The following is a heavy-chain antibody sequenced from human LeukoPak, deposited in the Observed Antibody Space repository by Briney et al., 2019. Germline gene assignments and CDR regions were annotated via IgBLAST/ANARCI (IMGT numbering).Heavy chain of an antibody. CDR1: GFTFSSYA. Sequence: GGSLRLSCAASGFTFSSYAMNWVRQAPGKGLEWVSSITSSGAATYYADSVKGRFTISRDNSDNTLYLQMNSLRAEDTAVYYCAKDRPNYYGSNGHYYKLNGDCWGQGPLVTVSS. D-gene: IGHD3-22*01. J-gene: IGHJ4*02. CDR2: ITSSGAAT. V-gene: IGHV3-23*01. CDR3: AKDRPNYYGSNGHYYKLNGDC.